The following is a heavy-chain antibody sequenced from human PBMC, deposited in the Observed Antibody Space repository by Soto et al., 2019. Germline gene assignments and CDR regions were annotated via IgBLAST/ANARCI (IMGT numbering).Heavy chain of an antibody. CDR2: MLYDGSKT. J-gene: IGHJ4*02. D-gene: IGHD3-10*01. V-gene: IGHV3-30-3*01. CDR1: GFTFSSYS. CDR3: AKDVAKVRGVGYDC. Sequence: QVQLVESGGGVVQPGRSLRLSCAASGFTFSSYSMHWVRQAPGKGLEWVALMLYDGSKTEVADSVKGRFTISRDNSKNTVSLQMNSLRAEDTAIYYCAKDVAKVRGVGYDCWGQGTLVTVSS.